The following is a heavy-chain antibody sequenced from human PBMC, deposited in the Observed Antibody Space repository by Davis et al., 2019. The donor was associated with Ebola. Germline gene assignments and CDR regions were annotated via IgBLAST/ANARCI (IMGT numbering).Heavy chain of an antibody. D-gene: IGHD3-10*01. CDR2: INPHSGDT. J-gene: IGHJ5*02. CDR1: GYTFTGYY. Sequence: ASVKVSCKASGYTFTGYYIHWVRQAPGQGLEWMGRINPHSGDTNYGQKFQGRVTMTRATSISTAYMDLGRLRYDDTAMYYCARDRAEFPNWLDPWGQGTLVTVSS. CDR3: ARDRAEFPNWLDP. V-gene: IGHV1-2*06.